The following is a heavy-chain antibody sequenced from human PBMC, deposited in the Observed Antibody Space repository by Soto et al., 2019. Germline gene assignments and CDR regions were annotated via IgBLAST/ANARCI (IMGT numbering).Heavy chain of an antibody. Sequence: ASVNVSCKASGYTFTNYYMHWVRQAPGQGLEWMGIIKPTGGETNYAQQFLGRATMTRDTSTGTLYMELSSLRSEDTAVYYCARGGDIVVVTAPLDHWG. CDR3: ARGGDIVVVTAPLDH. J-gene: IGHJ5*02. V-gene: IGHV1-46*01. CDR2: IKPTGGET. CDR1: GYTFTNYY. D-gene: IGHD2-21*02.